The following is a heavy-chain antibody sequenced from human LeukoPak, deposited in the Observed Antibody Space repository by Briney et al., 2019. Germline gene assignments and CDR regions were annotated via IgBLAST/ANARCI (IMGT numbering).Heavy chain of an antibody. CDR2: IIPILGIA. CDR3: ASQTGEYAFDI. D-gene: IGHD7-27*01. CDR1: GGTFSSYA. J-gene: IGHJ3*02. V-gene: IGHV1-69*04. Sequence: SVEVSCKASGGTFSSYAISWVRQAPGQGLEWMGRIIPILGIANYAQKFQGRVTITADESTGTAYMELSSLRSEDTAVYYCASQTGEYAFDIWGQGTMVTVSS.